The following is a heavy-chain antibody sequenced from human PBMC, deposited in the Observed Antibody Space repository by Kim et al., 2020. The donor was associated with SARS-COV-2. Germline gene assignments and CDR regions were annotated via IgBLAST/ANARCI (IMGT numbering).Heavy chain of an antibody. CDR1: GFSFIDYN. V-gene: IGHV3-21*01. D-gene: IGHD5-12*01. CDR3: ARKGVDSGYEYSGNLNFDY. J-gene: IGHJ4*02. CDR2: ISRSSSYI. Sequence: GGSLRLSCAVYGFSFIDYNMNWVRQAPGKGLEWVSSISRSSSYIYYADSVKGRFTISRDNARNSVFLQMDSLRAEDTAMYYCARKGVDSGYEYSGNLNFDYWGQGILVTVSS.